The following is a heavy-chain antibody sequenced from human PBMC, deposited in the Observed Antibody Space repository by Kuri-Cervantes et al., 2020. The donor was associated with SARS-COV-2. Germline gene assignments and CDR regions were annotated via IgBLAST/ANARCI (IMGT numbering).Heavy chain of an antibody. Sequence: GESLKISCAASGFTFSSYSMNWVRQAPGKGLEWVSSISSSSSYIYYADSVKGRFTISRDNSKNTLSLQVNSLRAEDTAVYYCAKESSAYAHGYYYMDVWGKGTTVTVSS. V-gene: IGHV3-21*04. CDR1: GFTFSSYS. D-gene: IGHD5-12*01. J-gene: IGHJ6*03. CDR2: ISSSSSYI. CDR3: AKESSAYAHGYYYMDV.